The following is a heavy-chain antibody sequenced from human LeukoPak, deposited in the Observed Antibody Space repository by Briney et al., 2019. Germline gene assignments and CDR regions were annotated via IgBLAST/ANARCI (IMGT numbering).Heavy chain of an antibody. J-gene: IGHJ4*02. CDR3: ARDGGGYNYGESDY. CDR1: GGSISSGGYY. V-gene: IGHV4-61*08. Sequence: SETLSLTCTVSGGSISSGGYYWSWIRQHPGKGLEWIGYIYYSGSTNYNPSLKSRVTISIDTSKNQFSLNLSSVTAADTAVYYCARDGGGYNYGESDYWGQGTLVTVSS. D-gene: IGHD5-18*01. CDR2: IYYSGST.